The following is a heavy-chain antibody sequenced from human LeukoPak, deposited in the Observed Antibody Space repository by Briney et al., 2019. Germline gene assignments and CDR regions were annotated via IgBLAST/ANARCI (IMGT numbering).Heavy chain of an antibody. D-gene: IGHD3-10*01. CDR2: IIPIFGTA. V-gene: IGHV1-69*13. CDR1: GGTFSNYA. Sequence: SVKVSCKASGGTFSNYAISWVRQAPGQGLEWMGGIIPIFGTANYAQKFQGRVTITADESTSTAYMELRSLRSEDTAVYYCARDGVRGVMNKFDYWGQGSLVTVSS. J-gene: IGHJ4*02. CDR3: ARDGVRGVMNKFDY.